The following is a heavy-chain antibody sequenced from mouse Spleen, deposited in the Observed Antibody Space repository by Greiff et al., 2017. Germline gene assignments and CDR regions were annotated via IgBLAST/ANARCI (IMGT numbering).Heavy chain of an antibody. CDR1: GYTFTSYW. D-gene: IGHD2-4*01. Sequence: QVQLQQPGAELVKPGASVKLSCKASGYTFTSYWMQWVKQRPGQGLEWIGEIDPSDSYTNYNQKFKGKATLTVDTSSSTAYMQLSSLTSEDSAVYYCAMITTSDYWGQGTTLTVSS. CDR2: IDPSDSYT. CDR3: AMITTSDY. J-gene: IGHJ2*01. V-gene: IGHV1-50*01.